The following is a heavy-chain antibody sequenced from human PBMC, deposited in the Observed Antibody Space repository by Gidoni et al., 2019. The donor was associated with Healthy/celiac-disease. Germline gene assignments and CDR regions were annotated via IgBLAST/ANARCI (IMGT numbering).Heavy chain of an antibody. J-gene: IGHJ6*02. CDR2: INPNSGGT. V-gene: IGHV1-2*04. D-gene: IGHD3-3*01. Sequence: QVQLVQSGAEVKKPGASVKVSCKASGYTFTGDYMHWVRQAPGQGLEWMGWINPNSGGTNYAQKFQGWVTMTRDTSISTAYMELSRLRSDDTAVYYCARWSAVTHKYGMDVWGQGTTVTVSS. CDR3: ARWSAVTHKYGMDV. CDR1: GYTFTGDY.